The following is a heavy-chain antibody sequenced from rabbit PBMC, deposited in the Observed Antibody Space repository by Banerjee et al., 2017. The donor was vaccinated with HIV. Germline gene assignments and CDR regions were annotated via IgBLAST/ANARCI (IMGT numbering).Heavy chain of an antibody. CDR1: GIDFSTYG. CDR2: INTSSGNT. J-gene: IGHJ4*01. V-gene: IGHV1S45*01. Sequence: QEQLEESGGGLVTLGGSLKLSCKVSGIDFSTYGISWVRQAPGKGLEWIACINTSSGNTVYASWAKGRFTISKTSSTTVTLQMTSLTAADTATYFCARDLAGVIGWNFNLWGQGTLVTVS. D-gene: IGHD4-1*01. CDR3: ARDLAGVIGWNFNL.